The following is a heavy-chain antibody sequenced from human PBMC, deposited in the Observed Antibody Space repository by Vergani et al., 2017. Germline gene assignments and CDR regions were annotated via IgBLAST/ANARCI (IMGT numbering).Heavy chain of an antibody. V-gene: IGHV1-69-2*01. CDR2: VDPEDGET. CDR3: ATPQTVTKGGMEV. D-gene: IGHD4-17*01. CDR1: GYTFTDHY. Sequence: EVQLVQSGAEVKKPGATLKISCKVSGYTFTDHYMHWVKQAPGKGLEWMGLVDPEDGETIYAEKFKGRVTIAADTSTETAHLELSSLRSEDTAVYYCATPQTVTKGGMEVWGQGTTVIVSS. J-gene: IGHJ6*02.